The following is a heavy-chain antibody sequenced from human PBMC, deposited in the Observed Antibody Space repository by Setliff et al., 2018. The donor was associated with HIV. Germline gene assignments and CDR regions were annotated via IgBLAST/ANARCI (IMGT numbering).Heavy chain of an antibody. D-gene: IGHD3-16*02. CDR3: ARHIGDGSIDY. Sequence: PGESLKISCKGSGYSFSTYWIAWVRQMPGRGLEVMGLIYPDDSDARYNPSFQGQVTISADKSISTAYLQWSSLKASDTAMYYCARHIGDGSIDYWGQGTLVTVSS. V-gene: IGHV5-51*01. J-gene: IGHJ4*02. CDR1: GYSFSTYW. CDR2: IYPDDSDA.